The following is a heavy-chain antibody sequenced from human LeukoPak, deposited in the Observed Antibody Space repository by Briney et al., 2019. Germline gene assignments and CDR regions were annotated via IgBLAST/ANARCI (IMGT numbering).Heavy chain of an antibody. Sequence: ASVEVSCKTSGYSFTAFYIHWVRQAPGQGLEWMGWIHPRRGDTNYAQKFQGRVTMTRDTSISTAYMELSRLRSDDTAVYYCAIDGSTWYYFDYWGQGTLVTVSS. CDR1: GYSFTAFY. D-gene: IGHD6-13*01. CDR2: IHPRRGDT. J-gene: IGHJ4*02. V-gene: IGHV1-2*02. CDR3: AIDGSTWYYFDY.